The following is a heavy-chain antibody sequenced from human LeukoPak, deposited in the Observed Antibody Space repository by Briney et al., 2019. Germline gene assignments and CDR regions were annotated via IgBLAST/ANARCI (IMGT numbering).Heavy chain of an antibody. D-gene: IGHD4-17*01. V-gene: IGHV3-9*01. CDR1: GFTFDDYA. CDR2: ISWNSVSI. CDR3: AKAPYGDPGTGQFDY. Sequence: GGSLRLSCAASGFTFDDYAMHWVRQAPGKGLEWVSGISWNSVSIGYADSVKGRFTISRDNAKNSLYLQMNSLRAEDTALYYCAKAPYGDPGTGQFDYWGQGTLVTVSS. J-gene: IGHJ4*02.